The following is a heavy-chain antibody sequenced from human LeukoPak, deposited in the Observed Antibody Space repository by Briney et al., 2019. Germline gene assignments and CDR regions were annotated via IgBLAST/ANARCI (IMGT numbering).Heavy chain of an antibody. J-gene: IGHJ3*02. CDR3: ARDERFLEWSLDAFDI. D-gene: IGHD3-3*01. V-gene: IGHV1-2*02. CDR1: GYTFTGYY. CDR2: INPNSGGT. Sequence: ASVKVSCKASGYTFTGYYMHWVRQAPGQGFEWMGWINPNSGGTNYAQKFQGRVTMTRDTSISTAYMELSRLRSDDTAVYYCARDERFLEWSLDAFDIWGQGPMVTVSS.